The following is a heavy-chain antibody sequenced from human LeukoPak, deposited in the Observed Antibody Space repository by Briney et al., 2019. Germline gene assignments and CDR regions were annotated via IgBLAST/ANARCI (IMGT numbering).Heavy chain of an antibody. D-gene: IGHD5-12*01. Sequence: HPGGSLRLSCAASGFTFSSYAMSWVRQAPGKGLEWVSAISGSGGSTYYADSVKGRFTISRDNSKNTLYLQMNSLRAEDTAVYYCAKDGLSWLRLNWFDPWGQGTLVTVSS. CDR2: ISGSGGST. J-gene: IGHJ5*02. CDR1: GFTFSSYA. V-gene: IGHV3-23*01. CDR3: AKDGLSWLRLNWFDP.